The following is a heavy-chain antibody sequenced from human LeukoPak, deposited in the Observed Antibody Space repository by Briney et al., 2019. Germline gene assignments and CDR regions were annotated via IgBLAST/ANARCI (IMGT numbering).Heavy chain of an antibody. CDR2: IKQDGSEK. CDR3: ARGKSGYAFDI. J-gene: IGHJ3*02. CDR1: GFTFSDYY. Sequence: GGSLRLSCAASGFTFSDYYMSWIRQAPGKGLEWVANIKQDGSEKYYVDSVKGRFTISRDNAKNSLYLQMNSLRAEDTAVYYCARGKSGYAFDIWGQGTMVTVSS. V-gene: IGHV3-7*01. D-gene: IGHD3-3*01.